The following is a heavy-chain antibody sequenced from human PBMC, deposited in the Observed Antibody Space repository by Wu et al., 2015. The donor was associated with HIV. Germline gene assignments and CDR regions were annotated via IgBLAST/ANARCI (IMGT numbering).Heavy chain of an antibody. CDR2: INPNSGGT. V-gene: IGHV1-2*02. J-gene: IGHJ6*02. CDR1: GYTFTGYY. D-gene: IGHD3-10*01. Sequence: QVQLVQSGAEVKKPGASVKVSCKASGYTFTGYYMHWVRQAPGQGLEWMGWINPNSGGTNYAQKFQGRVTMTRDTSISTAYMELSRLRSDDTAVYYCARAYYYGSGSYHYYYGMDVWGQGTTGHRLL. CDR3: ARAYYYGSGSYHYYYGMDV.